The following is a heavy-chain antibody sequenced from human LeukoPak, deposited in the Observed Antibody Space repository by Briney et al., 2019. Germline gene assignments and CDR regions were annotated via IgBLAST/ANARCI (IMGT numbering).Heavy chain of an antibody. D-gene: IGHD3-3*01. Sequence: SETLSLTCSVSGASISTYYWSWIRQPPGKGLEWIGSIYYSGSTYYNPSLKSRVTISVDTSKNQFSLKLSSVTAADTAVYYCATRYDFWSGYYPPDYWGQGTLVTVSS. J-gene: IGHJ4*02. CDR2: IYYSGST. CDR1: GASISTYY. CDR3: ATRYDFWSGYYPPDY. V-gene: IGHV4-39*07.